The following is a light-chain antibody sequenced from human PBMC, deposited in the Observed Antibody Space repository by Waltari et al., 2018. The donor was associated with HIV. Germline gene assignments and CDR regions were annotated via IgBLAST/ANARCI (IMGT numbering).Light chain of an antibody. V-gene: IGLV3-9*01. CDR1: YLESKN. CDR3: QVWDSSTVI. CDR2: KTF. Sequence: SYLLTQAPSVSVAPGQTATISCGGDYLESKNVRWFQQKPGQAPLLGIFKTFNRPSGVPERFSGSNSANTATLTISGAQLADEGDYYCQVWDSSTVIFGSGT. J-gene: IGLJ1*01.